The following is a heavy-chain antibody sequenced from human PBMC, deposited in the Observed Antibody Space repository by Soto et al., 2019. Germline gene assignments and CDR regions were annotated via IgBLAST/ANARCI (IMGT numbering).Heavy chain of an antibody. CDR2: ISGSGGST. J-gene: IGHJ6*03. D-gene: IGHD3-3*01. V-gene: IGHV3-23*01. CDR3: AKDELRFLEWSPRGVMDV. CDR1: GFTFSSYA. Sequence: GGSLRPSCPASGFTFSSYAMSWVRQAPGKGLEWVSAISGSGGSTYYADSVKGRFTISRDNSKNTLYLQMNSLRAEDTAVYYCAKDELRFLEWSPRGVMDVRGKGTTVTVSS.